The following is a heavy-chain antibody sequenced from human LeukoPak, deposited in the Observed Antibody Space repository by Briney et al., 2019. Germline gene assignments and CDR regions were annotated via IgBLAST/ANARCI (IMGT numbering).Heavy chain of an antibody. CDR1: GFSISSGYY. V-gene: IGHV4-38-2*01. D-gene: IGHD3-10*01. J-gene: IGHJ6*04. CDR2: MSHNRGT. Sequence: SETLSLTCAVSGFSISSGYYWGWIRQPPGKGLEWIGSMSHNRGTYYNSSLKSRVTISMDTSKNQFFLRLSSVTAADTAVYYCAGYYASGVSAYDYFGMDVWGKGTTVTVSS. CDR3: AGYYASGVSAYDYFGMDV.